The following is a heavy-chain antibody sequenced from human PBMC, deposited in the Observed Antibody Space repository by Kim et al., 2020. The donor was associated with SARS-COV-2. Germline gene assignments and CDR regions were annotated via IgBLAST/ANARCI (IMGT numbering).Heavy chain of an antibody. J-gene: IGHJ4*02. V-gene: IGHV3-48*02. CDR1: GFNFRTHA. CDR2: IDVGGSPK. D-gene: IGHD3-22*01. Sequence: GGSLRLSCVGSGFNFRTHAMNWVRQAPGKGLEWLAYIDVGGSPKFYADSVKGRFSISRDDAKNSLFLQMNNLRHDDTAVYYCSVHDTSRWFDYWGQGTLVIVSS. CDR3: SVHDTSRWFDY.